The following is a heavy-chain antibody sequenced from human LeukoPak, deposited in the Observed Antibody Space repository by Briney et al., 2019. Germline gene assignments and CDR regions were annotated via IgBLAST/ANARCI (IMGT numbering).Heavy chain of an antibody. CDR1: GFSFNDYY. CDR2: INPSGYT. D-gene: IGHD4-17*01. V-gene: IGHV4-34*01. Sequence: PSGTLSLTFAGSGFSFNDYYWNWVRQTPGKGLEWIGEINPSGYTNDSPSLKSRVTLSIDTSRKQFSLNLRSVTVADTGIYYCTRMTTGHDYWGQGTLVTVSS. J-gene: IGHJ4*02. CDR3: TRMTTGHDY.